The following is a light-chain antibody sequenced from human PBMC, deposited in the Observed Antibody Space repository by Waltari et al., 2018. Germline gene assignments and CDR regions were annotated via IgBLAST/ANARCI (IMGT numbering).Light chain of an antibody. CDR3: AAWDDSLSGHVV. Sequence: QSVLTQPPSASGTPGQRVTISCSGSSSNIGSNYVYWYQQLPGTAPKLLIYRHNQRPSGVPDRVSGSKSGTSASLAISGLRSEDEADYYCAAWDDSLSGHVVFGGGTKLTVL. CDR1: SSNIGSNY. V-gene: IGLV1-47*01. CDR2: RHN. J-gene: IGLJ2*01.